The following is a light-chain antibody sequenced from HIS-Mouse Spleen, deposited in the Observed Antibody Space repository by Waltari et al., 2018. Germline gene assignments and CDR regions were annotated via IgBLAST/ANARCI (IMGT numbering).Light chain of an antibody. V-gene: IGLV2-8*01. CDR2: EVS. CDR3: SSYAGSNKVV. J-gene: IGLJ2*01. CDR1: SRALGGYNY. Sequence: QSALTQPPSASGSPGQSVTISCPGTSRALGGYNYVSWYQQHPGKAPKLMIYEVSKRPSGVPDRFSGSKSGNTASLTVSGLQAEDEADYYCSSYAGSNKVVFGGGTKLTVL.